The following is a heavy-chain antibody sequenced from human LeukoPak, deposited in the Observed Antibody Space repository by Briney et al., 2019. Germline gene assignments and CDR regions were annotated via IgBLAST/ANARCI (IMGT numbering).Heavy chain of an antibody. J-gene: IGHJ6*03. CDR3: ARWYSSSWYDWGYYYYYMDV. CDR1: GGTFSSYA. D-gene: IGHD6-13*01. V-gene: IGHV1-69*06. CDR2: IIPIFGTA. Sequence: GASVKVSCEASGGTFSSYAISWVRQAPGQGLEWMGGIIPIFGTANYAQKFQGRVTITADKSTSTAYMELSSLRSEDTAVYYCARWYSSSWYDWGYYYYYMDVWGKGTTVTISS.